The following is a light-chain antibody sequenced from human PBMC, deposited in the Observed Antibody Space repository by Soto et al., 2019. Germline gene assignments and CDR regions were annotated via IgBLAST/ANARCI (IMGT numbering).Light chain of an antibody. CDR3: QQYINRWT. V-gene: IGKV1-5*03. J-gene: IGKJ1*01. Sequence: DIQMTQSPSTLSASVGDRVTITCRASQSISTWLAWYQQKPGKAPKLLIYKASSLESGVPSRFSGSGSGTEFTLTISNLQPDDFATHYCQQYINRWTFGQGTKVEIK. CDR2: KAS. CDR1: QSISTW.